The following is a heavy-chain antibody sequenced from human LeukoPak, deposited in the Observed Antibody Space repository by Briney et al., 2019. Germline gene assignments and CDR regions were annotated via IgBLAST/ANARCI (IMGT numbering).Heavy chain of an antibody. CDR1: GFSFSNFW. J-gene: IGHJ4*02. D-gene: IGHD3-10*01. CDR2: MKPDASHI. V-gene: IGHV3-7*01. CDR3: VRDSRTYGYF. Sequence: GGSLRLSCAASGFSFSNFWMAWVRQRPGEGLEWVANMKPDASHISYVDSVEGRFTITRDNAKNSLYLQMDSLRAEDTAVYYCVRDSRTYGYFWGRGTLVTVSS.